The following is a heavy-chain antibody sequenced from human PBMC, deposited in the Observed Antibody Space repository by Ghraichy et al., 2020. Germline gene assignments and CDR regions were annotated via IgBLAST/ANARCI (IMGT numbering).Heavy chain of an antibody. CDR1: GGSISSSSYY. V-gene: IGHV4-39*01. D-gene: IGHD3-22*01. CDR3: ARYGPPVVVITLNYFDY. J-gene: IGHJ4*02. Sequence: SENLSLTCTVSGGSISSSSYYWGWIRQPPGKGLEWIGSIYYSGSTYYNPSLKSRVTISVDTSKNQFSLKLSSVTAADTAVYYCARYGPPVVVITLNYFDYWGQGTLVTVSS. CDR2: IYYSGST.